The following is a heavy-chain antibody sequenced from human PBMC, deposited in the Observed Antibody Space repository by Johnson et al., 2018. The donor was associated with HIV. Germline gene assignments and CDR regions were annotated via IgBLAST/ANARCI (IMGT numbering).Heavy chain of an antibody. V-gene: IGHV3-20*04. CDR1: GFMFKDYG. CDR2: ITWYGGST. Sequence: VQVVESGGGVVRPGGSLRLSCAASGFMFKDYGVRWVRLAPGKGLEWVSDITWYGGSTGYADSVKGRFTISRDNARNTMFVQMKSLRAEDTAVYYCARSGPNWAFDFWGQGTMVTVSS. CDR3: ARSGPNWAFDF. D-gene: IGHD1-1*01. J-gene: IGHJ3*01.